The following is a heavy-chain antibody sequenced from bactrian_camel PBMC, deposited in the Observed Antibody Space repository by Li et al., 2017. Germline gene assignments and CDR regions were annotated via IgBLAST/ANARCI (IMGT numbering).Heavy chain of an antibody. CDR2: IGVDGGTIT. D-gene: IGHD2*01. CDR1: RSTYRTC. Sequence: ASRSTYRTCMSWFRQAPGKKREGVALIGVDGGTITTYADSVKGRFTISEDNAKNTLYLQMNSVKPEDTATYLCAAVPLPCGFLLRTGGSFRYWGQGTQVTVS. V-gene: IGHV3S68*01. CDR3: AAVPLPCGFLLRTGGSFRY. J-gene: IGHJ6*01.